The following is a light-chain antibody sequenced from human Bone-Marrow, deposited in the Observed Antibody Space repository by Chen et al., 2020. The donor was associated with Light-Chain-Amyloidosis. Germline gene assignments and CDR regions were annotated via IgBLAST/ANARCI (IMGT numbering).Light chain of an antibody. Sequence: QSALTQPASVSGSPGQSITISCTGTSGDVCAYNYVSWYQQHPGKAPKLLIYDVSNRPSGVSNRFSGSKSGNTASLTISGLQAEDEADYYCNSYTTSDTYVFGTGTEVTVL. CDR3: NSYTTSDTYV. CDR2: DVS. J-gene: IGLJ1*01. V-gene: IGLV2-14*03. CDR1: SGDVCAYNY.